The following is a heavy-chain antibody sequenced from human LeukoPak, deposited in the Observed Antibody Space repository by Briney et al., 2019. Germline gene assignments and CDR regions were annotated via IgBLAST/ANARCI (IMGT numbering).Heavy chain of an antibody. Sequence: GESLKISCKGSGYSFTSQWIAWVRQMPGKGLEWMGIIYPGDSDTRYSPSFQGHVTISADKSITTAYLQWSSLKASDSAMYYCARPGYCGGGSCYHFDYWGQGTLVTVSS. D-gene: IGHD2-15*01. CDR2: IYPGDSDT. CDR3: ARPGYCGGGSCYHFDY. J-gene: IGHJ4*02. V-gene: IGHV5-51*01. CDR1: GYSFTSQW.